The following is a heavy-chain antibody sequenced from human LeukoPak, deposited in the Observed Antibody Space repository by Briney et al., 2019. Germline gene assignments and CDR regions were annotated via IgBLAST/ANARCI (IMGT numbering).Heavy chain of an antibody. V-gene: IGHV4-59*01. CDR3: ARHRDIAALDGWFDP. Sequence: SETLSLTCTVSGGSISGYYWSWIRQPPGKGLDCIGYNYYSGSTNYNPSLKSRVTISVDTSKNQFSLKLSSVTAADTAVYYCARHRDIAALDGWFDPWGQGTPVTVSS. CDR1: GGSISGYY. D-gene: IGHD6-6*01. J-gene: IGHJ5*02. CDR2: NYYSGST.